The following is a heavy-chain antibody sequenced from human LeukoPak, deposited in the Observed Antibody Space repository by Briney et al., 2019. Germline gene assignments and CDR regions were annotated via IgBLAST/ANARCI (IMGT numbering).Heavy chain of an antibody. CDR3: ARRRGYCSSTSCQGYFQH. V-gene: IGHV4-59*12. D-gene: IGHD2-2*01. CDR2: IYYSGST. Sequence: SETLSLTCTVSGGSISSYYWSWIRQPPGKGLEWIGYIYYSGSTNYNPSLKSRVTISVDTSKNQFSLKLSSVTAADTAVYYCARRRGYCSSTSCQGYFQHWGQGTLVTVSS. J-gene: IGHJ1*01. CDR1: GGSISSYY.